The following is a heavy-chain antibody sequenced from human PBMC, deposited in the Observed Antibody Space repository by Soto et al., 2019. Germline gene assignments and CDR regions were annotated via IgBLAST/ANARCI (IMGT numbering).Heavy chain of an antibody. CDR1: GGTFSRYA. J-gene: IGHJ4*02. D-gene: IGHD5-12*01. CDR2: IIPIFGTA. V-gene: IGHV1-69*13. Sequence: SVKVSRKASGGTFSRYAITSVRRAPGQGLEWMGGIIPIFGTANYAQKFQGRVTITADESTSTAYMELSSLRSEDTAVYYCAVEMATILDYWGQGTLVTVS. CDR3: AVEMATILDY.